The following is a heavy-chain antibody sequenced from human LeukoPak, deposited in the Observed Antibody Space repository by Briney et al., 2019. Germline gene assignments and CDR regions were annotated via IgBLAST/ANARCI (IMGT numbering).Heavy chain of an antibody. J-gene: IGHJ6*02. CDR3: ARDRTRDYYYYGMDV. Sequence: ASVKVSCKASGYTFTGYYMHWVRQAPGQGHEWMGWINPNSGGTNYAQKFQGRVTMTRDTSISTAYMELSRLRSDDTAVYYCARDRTRDYYYYGMDVWGQGTTVTVSS. CDR1: GYTFTGYY. V-gene: IGHV1-2*02. CDR2: INPNSGGT.